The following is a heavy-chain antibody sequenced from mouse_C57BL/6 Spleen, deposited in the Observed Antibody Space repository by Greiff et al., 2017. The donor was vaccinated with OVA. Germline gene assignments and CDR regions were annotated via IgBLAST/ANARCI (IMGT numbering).Heavy chain of an antibody. Sequence: QVQLQQPGAELVKPGASVKMSCKASGYTFTSYWITWVKQRPGQGLEWIGDIYPGSGSTNYNEKFKSKATLTVDTSSSTAYMQLSSLTSEDSAVYYCARGSYYSNYVWFAYWGQGTLVTVSA. CDR1: GYTFTSYW. J-gene: IGHJ3*01. V-gene: IGHV1-55*01. CDR3: ARGSYYSNYVWFAY. D-gene: IGHD2-5*01. CDR2: IYPGSGST.